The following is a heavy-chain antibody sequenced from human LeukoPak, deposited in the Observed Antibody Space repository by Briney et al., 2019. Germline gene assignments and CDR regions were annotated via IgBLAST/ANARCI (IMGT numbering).Heavy chain of an antibody. CDR3: ARGREAGNRRLAGDDY. J-gene: IGHJ4*02. D-gene: IGHD3-10*01. V-gene: IGHV3-30*01. CDR2: ISYEGSEK. Sequence: GGSLRLSCAASGFTFSSYAMHWVRQAPGKGLEWVSIISYEGSEKYYAYSVKGRFTISRDNSRNTLYLQMNSLRPEDTAVYYCARGREAGNRRLAGDDYWGQGTLVIVSS. CDR1: GFTFSSYA.